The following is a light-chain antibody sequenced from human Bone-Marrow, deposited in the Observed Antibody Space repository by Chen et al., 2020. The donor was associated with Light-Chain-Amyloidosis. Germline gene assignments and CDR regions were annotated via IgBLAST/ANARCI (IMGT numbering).Light chain of an antibody. CDR1: SGSIATNY. CDR3: QSYQGSSQGV. CDR2: EDD. V-gene: IGLV6-57*01. J-gene: IGLJ3*02. Sequence: NFMLPQPHASSESPAKTVIISCTRSSGSIATNYVQWYQQRPGSSPTTVIYEDDQRPSGVPDRFSGSIDRSSNSASLTISGLKTEDEADYYCQSYQGSSQGVFGGGTKLTVL.